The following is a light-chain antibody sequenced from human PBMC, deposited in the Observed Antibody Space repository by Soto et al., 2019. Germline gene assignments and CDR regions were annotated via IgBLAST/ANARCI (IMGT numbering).Light chain of an antibody. V-gene: IGKV1-33*01. CDR1: QDIKNY. CDR2: DAS. CDR3: QHYDHLPPLS. J-gene: IGKJ4*01. Sequence: DIQMTQSPSSLSASVGDRVTITCQASQDIKNYLNWYQQKPGKAPNLLIYDASNLKKGVPSRFSGSGSGTHFTFTISSLQPEDIATYYCQHYDHLPPLSFGGGTTVEIK.